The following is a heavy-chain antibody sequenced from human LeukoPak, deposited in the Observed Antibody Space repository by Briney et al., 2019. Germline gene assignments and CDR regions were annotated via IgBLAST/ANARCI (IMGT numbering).Heavy chain of an antibody. CDR1: GYTFTSYG. J-gene: IGHJ4*02. Sequence: GASVNVSCKASGYTFTSYGISWVRQAPGQGLEWMGWISAYNGNTNYAQKLQGRVTMTTDTSTSTAYMELRSLRSDDTAVYYCARYYGSGSYYTPFFDYWGQGTLVTVSS. V-gene: IGHV1-18*01. CDR2: ISAYNGNT. CDR3: ARYYGSGSYYTPFFDY. D-gene: IGHD3-10*01.